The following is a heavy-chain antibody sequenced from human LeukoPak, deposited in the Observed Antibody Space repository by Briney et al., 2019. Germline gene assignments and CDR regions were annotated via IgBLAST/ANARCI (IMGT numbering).Heavy chain of an antibody. CDR1: RFTFSSYW. J-gene: IGHJ4*02. D-gene: IGHD3-22*01. CDR3: ARDGVRSGYHEGPDY. Sequence: GGSLRLSCAASRFTFSSYWIHWVRQAPGKGLVWVSRINDDGSSPIYADSVKGRFTISRDNAKNTLYLQMNSLRAEDTAVYYCARDGVRSGYHEGPDYWGQGTLVTVSS. V-gene: IGHV3-74*01. CDR2: INDDGSSP.